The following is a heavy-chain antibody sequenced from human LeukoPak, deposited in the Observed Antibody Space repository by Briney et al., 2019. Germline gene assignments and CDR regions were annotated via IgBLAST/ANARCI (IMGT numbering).Heavy chain of an antibody. CDR2: IYYSGST. CDR1: GGSISSYY. V-gene: IGHV4-59*06. J-gene: IGHJ4*02. D-gene: IGHD3-10*01. Sequence: SETLSLTCTVSGGSISSYYWSWIRQHPGKGLEWIGYIYYSGSTYYNPSLKSRVTISVDTSKNQFSLKLSSVTAADTAVYYCARGELWFGDPRGFDYWGQGTLVTVSS. CDR3: ARGELWFGDPRGFDY.